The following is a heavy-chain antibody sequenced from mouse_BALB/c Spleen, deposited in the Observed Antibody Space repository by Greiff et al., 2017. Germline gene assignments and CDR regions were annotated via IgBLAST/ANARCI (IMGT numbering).Heavy chain of an antibody. V-gene: IGHV5-6-5*01. CDR1: GFTFSSYA. CDR3: ASGITTWFAY. J-gene: IGHJ3*01. D-gene: IGHD2-4*01. Sequence: EVKLVESGGGLVKPGGSLKLSCAASGFTFSSYAMSWVRQTPEKRLEWVASISSGGSTYYPDSVKGRFTISRDNARNILYLQMSSLRSEDTAMYYCASGITTWFAYWGQGTLVTVSA. CDR2: ISSGGST.